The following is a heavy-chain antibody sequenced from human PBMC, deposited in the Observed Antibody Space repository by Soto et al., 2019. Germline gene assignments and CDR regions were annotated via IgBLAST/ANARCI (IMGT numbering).Heavy chain of an antibody. D-gene: IGHD5-18*01. V-gene: IGHV1-2*04. Sequence: ASVKVSCKASVYTFTGYYMHCVRQAPGQGLEWMGWINPNSGGTNYAQKFQGWVTMTRDTSISTAYMELSRLRSDDTAVYYCARSRGYSSAGSLAIDPWGQGTLVTVSS. CDR2: INPNSGGT. CDR3: ARSRGYSSAGSLAIDP. CDR1: VYTFTGYY. J-gene: IGHJ5*02.